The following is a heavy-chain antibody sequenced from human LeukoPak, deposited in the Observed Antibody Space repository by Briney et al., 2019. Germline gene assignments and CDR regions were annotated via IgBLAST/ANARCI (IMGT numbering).Heavy chain of an antibody. D-gene: IGHD5-12*01. J-gene: IGHJ4*02. Sequence: ASVKVSCKAFGYTFTNYAMNWVRQAPGQGLEWMGWINPNSGGTNYAQKFQGRVTMTRDTSISTAYMELSRLRSDDTAVYYCARINVDIVATTGYFDYWGQGTLVTVSS. CDR3: ARINVDIVATTGYFDY. V-gene: IGHV1-2*02. CDR1: GYTFTNYA. CDR2: INPNSGGT.